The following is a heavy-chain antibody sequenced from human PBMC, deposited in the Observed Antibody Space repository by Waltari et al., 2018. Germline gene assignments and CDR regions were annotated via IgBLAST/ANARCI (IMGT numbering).Heavy chain of an antibody. V-gene: IGHV2-70*15. D-gene: IGHD2-8*02. J-gene: IGHJ4*02. Sequence: QVTLRESGPALMKPTQTLTLTCSSSGFSPHTGGVSVHWIRQPAGKALEWLGRIDWDDDSYYNTSLRTRLTISRDTSKDQVVLTLTNMDPADTATYYCARSTETFTGFDYWGPGILVTVSS. CDR1: GFSPHTGGVS. CDR2: IDWDDDS. CDR3: ARSTETFTGFDY.